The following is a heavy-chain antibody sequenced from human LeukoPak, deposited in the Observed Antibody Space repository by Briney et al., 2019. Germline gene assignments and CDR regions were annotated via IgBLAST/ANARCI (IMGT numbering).Heavy chain of an antibody. CDR1: GYTFTGYY. Sequence: GASVKVSCKASGYTFTGYYIHWVRQAPGQGLEWVGWINPNSGGTTYAQQFQGRVTMTRDTSISTAYMELTRLGSDDTAVYYCARDSGSSSWEFDYWDQGTLVTVSS. CDR2: INPNSGGT. V-gene: IGHV1-2*02. CDR3: ARDSGSSSWEFDY. D-gene: IGHD6-13*01. J-gene: IGHJ4*02.